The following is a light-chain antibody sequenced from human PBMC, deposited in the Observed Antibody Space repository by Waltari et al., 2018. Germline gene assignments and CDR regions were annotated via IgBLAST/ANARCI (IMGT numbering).Light chain of an antibody. CDR1: SSAVGGHPS. V-gene: IGLV2-14*01. CDR3: SSYSSVTNVV. J-gene: IGLJ2*01. Sequence: QSALTQPASVSGSPGQSITISCTGTSSAVGGHPSVSWYQQHPGEAPKLIIYDVSSRPSGVSPRFSASRSGNTASLTISGLRTEDEADYYCSSYSSVTNVVFGGGTKLTVL. CDR2: DVS.